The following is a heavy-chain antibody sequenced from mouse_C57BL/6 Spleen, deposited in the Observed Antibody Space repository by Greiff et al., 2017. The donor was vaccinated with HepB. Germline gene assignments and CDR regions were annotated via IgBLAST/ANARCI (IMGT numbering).Heavy chain of an antibody. V-gene: IGHV1-82*01. CDR1: GYAFSSSW. J-gene: IGHJ2*01. CDR3: ARGGDARGFDY. CDR2: IYPGDGDT. D-gene: IGHD3-3*01. Sequence: QVQLQQSGPELVKPGASVKISCKASGYAFSSSWMNWVKQRPGKGLEWIGRIYPGDGDTNYNGKFKGKATLTADKSSSTAYMQLSSLTSEDSAVYFCARGGDARGFDYWGQGTTLTVSS.